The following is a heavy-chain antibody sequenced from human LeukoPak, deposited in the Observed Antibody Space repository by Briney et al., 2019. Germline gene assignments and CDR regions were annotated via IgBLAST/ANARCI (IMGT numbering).Heavy chain of an antibody. CDR3: ARDDLAPSGVKYFHL. CDR2: IIPKFGST. J-gene: IGHJ1*01. CDR1: GGTFSFYS. Sequence: PVKVSCKASGGTFSFYSLNWVRQAPGQGLEWMGGIIPKFGSTNYAQKFHDRLSITTDESTTTAYMELSSLRSEDTALYYCARDDLAPSGVKYFHLWGPGTLVTVSS. V-gene: IGHV1-69*05.